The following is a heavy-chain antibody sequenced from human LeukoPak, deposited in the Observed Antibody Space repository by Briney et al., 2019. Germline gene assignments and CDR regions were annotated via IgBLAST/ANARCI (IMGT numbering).Heavy chain of an antibody. D-gene: IGHD7-27*01. V-gene: IGHV3-21*01. CDR1: GFTFSSYS. J-gene: IGHJ6*04. Sequence: GGPLRLSCAASGFTFSSYSMHWVRQARGKALEGVSSISSSSSYIYYADSVKGRFTISRDNTKNTLYLQMNSRRAEDTSVYYCARDEGTGYYCMDVWGKGTTVTVSS. CDR3: ARDEGTGYYCMDV. CDR2: ISSSSSYI.